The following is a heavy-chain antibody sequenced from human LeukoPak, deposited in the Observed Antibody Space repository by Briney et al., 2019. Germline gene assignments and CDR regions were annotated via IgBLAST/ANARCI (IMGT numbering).Heavy chain of an antibody. CDR2: ISYDGSNK. V-gene: IGHV3-30*18. J-gene: IGHJ4*02. Sequence: PGGSLGLSCAASGFTFSSYGMHWVRQAPGKGLEWVAVISYDGSNKYYADSVKGRFTISRDNSKNTLYLQMNSLRAEDTAAYYCAKDRCSSTSCYIDYWGQGTLVTVSS. D-gene: IGHD2-2*02. CDR1: GFTFSSYG. CDR3: AKDRCSSTSCYIDY.